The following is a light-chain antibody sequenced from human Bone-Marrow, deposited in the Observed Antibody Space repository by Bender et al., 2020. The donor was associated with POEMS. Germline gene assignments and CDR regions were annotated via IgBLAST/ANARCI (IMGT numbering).Light chain of an antibody. CDR1: SSDVGGYDY. CDR2: DVN. V-gene: IGLV2-14*03. CDR3: SSYTSSGTLV. Sequence: QSALTQPASVSGSPGQSITISCTGTSSDVGGYDYVSWYQQHPGKAPKLMIYDVNNRPSGLSNRFSGSKSGNTASLIISGLQAEDEADYYCSSYTSSGTLVFGGGTKLTVL. J-gene: IGLJ3*02.